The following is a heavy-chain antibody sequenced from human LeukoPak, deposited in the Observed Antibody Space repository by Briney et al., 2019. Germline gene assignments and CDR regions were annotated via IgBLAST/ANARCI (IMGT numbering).Heavy chain of an antibody. CDR3: ARVRAYYYYMDV. Sequence: AGGSLRLSCAASGFTFSSYEMNWVRQAPGKGLEWVSGISWNGGSTEYADSVKGRFTISGDNAKNSLYLQMNSLRVEDTALYYCARVRAYYYYMDVWGKGTTVTISS. J-gene: IGHJ6*03. CDR1: GFTFSSYE. CDR2: ISWNGGST. V-gene: IGHV3-20*04.